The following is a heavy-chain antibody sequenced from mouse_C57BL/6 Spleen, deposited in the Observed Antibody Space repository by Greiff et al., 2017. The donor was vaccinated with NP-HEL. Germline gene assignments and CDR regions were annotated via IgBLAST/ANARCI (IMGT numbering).Heavy chain of an antibody. J-gene: IGHJ2*01. CDR3: ARYGDYYGSSTFDY. Sequence: QVQLQQPGAELVMPGASVKLSCKASGYTFTSYWMHWVKQRPGQGLEWIGEIDPSDSYTNYNQKFKGKSTLTVDKSSSTAYMQLSSLTSEDSAVYYCARYGDYYGSSTFDYWGQGTTLTVSS. V-gene: IGHV1-69*01. CDR1: GYTFTSYW. D-gene: IGHD1-1*01. CDR2: IDPSDSYT.